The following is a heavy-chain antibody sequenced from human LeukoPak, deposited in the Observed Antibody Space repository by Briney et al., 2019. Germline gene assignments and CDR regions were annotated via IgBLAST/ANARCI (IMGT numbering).Heavy chain of an antibody. CDR3: ARVQGWELTTGAFDI. Sequence: SETLSLTCSVSGGSISSYYWSWIRQPPGKGLEWIGYIYYSGSTYYNPSLKSRVTISVDTSKNQFSLKLSSVTAADTAVYYCARVQGWELTTGAFDIWGQGTMVTVSS. CDR2: IYYSGST. D-gene: IGHD1-26*01. J-gene: IGHJ3*02. V-gene: IGHV4-59*12. CDR1: GGSISSYY.